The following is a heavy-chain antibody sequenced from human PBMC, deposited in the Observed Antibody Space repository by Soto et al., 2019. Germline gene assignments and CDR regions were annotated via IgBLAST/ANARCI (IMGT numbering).Heavy chain of an antibody. Sequence: QVQLVESGGGVVQPGRSLRLSCAASGFTFSSSGMHWVRQAPGKGLELVAVTSFDGSSGYYADSVRGRFTISRDNSNNTLYLQMNSLRAEDTAVYYCAKSPPAVAGYFDYWGQGTLVTVSS. D-gene: IGHD6-19*01. CDR2: TSFDGSSG. CDR1: GFTFSSSG. J-gene: IGHJ4*02. V-gene: IGHV3-30*18. CDR3: AKSPPAVAGYFDY.